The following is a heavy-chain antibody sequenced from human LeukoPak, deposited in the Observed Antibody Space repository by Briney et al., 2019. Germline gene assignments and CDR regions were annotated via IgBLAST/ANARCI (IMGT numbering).Heavy chain of an antibody. CDR1: GFTFSSYA. CDR3: AKDSSQYSSSWYVEDY. V-gene: IGHV3-23*01. D-gene: IGHD6-13*01. J-gene: IGHJ4*02. CDR2: ISGSGGST. Sequence: GGSLRLSCAASGFTFSSYAMSWVRQAPGKGLEWVSAISGSGGSTYYADSVKGRFTISRDNSKNTLYLQMNSLRAEDTAVYYCAKDSSQYSSSWYVEDYWGQGTLVTVSS.